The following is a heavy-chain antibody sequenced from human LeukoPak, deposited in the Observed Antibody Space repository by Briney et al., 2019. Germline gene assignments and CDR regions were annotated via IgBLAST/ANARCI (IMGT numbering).Heavy chain of an antibody. CDR1: GGSFSGYY. CDR2: INHSGST. J-gene: IGHJ5*02. CDR3: ARDNGEWRLNWFDH. D-gene: IGHD2-8*01. Sequence: PSETLSLTCAVYGGSFSGYYWSWIRQPPGKGLEWIGEINHSGSTNYNPSLKSRVTISVDTSKNQFSLKLSSVTAADTAVYYCARDNGEWRLNWFDHWGQGTLVTVSS. V-gene: IGHV4-34*01.